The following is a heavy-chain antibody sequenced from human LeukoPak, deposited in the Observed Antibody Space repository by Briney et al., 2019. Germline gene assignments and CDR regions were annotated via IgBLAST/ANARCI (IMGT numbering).Heavy chain of an antibody. CDR1: GGSISSHY. J-gene: IGHJ4*02. Sequence: KPSETLSLTCTVSGGSISSHYWSWIRQPPGKGLEWIGYIYYRGSTNYNPSLKSRVTMSLDTSKNQLFLELSSVTAADTAVYYCATMVQGVHTYFGSWGQGNLVAVSS. CDR2: IYYRGST. V-gene: IGHV4-59*11. D-gene: IGHD3-10*01. CDR3: ATMVQGVHTYFGS.